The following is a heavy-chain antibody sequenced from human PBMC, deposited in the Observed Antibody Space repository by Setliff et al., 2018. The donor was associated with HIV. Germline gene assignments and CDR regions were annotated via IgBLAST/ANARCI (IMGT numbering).Heavy chain of an antibody. Sequence: SETLSLTCTVSGGSISSYYWSWIRQPPGKGLEWIGYIYVSGSTNYNPSLKSRVTISMDTSKNQFSLKLSSVTAADTAVYYCARDQGSPDYYYGMDVWGQGTTVTVSS. CDR3: ARDQGSPDYYYGMDV. J-gene: IGHJ6*02. CDR2: IYVSGST. V-gene: IGHV4-4*09. D-gene: IGHD2-15*01. CDR1: GGSISSYY.